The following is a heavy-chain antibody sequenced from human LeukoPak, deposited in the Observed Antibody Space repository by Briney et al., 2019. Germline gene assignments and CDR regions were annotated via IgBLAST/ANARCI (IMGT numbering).Heavy chain of an antibody. CDR1: GFTFVSYT. J-gene: IGHJ4*02. Sequence: PGGSLRLSCAASGFTFVSYTINWVRQAPGKGLEWVSSISSSSTYIYYADSVKGRFTISRDNAKSSLYLQMNSLRAEDTAVYYCARDREVDYYDSRLDYWGQGTLVTVSS. CDR2: ISSSSTYI. D-gene: IGHD3-22*01. V-gene: IGHV3-21*01. CDR3: ARDREVDYYDSRLDY.